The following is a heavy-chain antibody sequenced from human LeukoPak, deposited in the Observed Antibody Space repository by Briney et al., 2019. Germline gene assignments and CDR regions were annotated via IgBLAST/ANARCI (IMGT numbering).Heavy chain of an antibody. J-gene: IGHJ6*02. D-gene: IGHD2-2*01. Sequence: GGSLRLSCAASGFTLSSYEMNWVRLAPGKGLEWISYISRTGNSIYYADSVKGRFTISRDSAKNSLYLQMNSLRVEDMAVYYCARSSSTTNYYYGMDVWGQGTTVTVSS. V-gene: IGHV3-48*03. CDR3: ARSSSTTNYYYGMDV. CDR2: ISRTGNSI. CDR1: GFTLSSYE.